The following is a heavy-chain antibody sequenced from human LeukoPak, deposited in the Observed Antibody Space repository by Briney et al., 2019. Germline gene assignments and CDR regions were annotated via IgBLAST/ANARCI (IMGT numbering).Heavy chain of an antibody. CDR2: ISAYNGNT. Sequence: ASVKVSCKASGYTFTSYGISWVRQAPGQGLEWMGWISAYNGNTNYAQKLQGRVTMTTDTSTSTAYMELRSLRSDDTAVYYCARSPSSDIVTGRWIDYWGQGTLVTVSS. CDR1: GYTFTSYG. J-gene: IGHJ4*02. CDR3: ARSPSSDIVTGRWIDY. V-gene: IGHV1-18*01. D-gene: IGHD3-9*01.